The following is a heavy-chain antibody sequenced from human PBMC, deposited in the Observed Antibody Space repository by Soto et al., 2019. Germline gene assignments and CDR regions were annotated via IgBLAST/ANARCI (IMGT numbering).Heavy chain of an antibody. Sequence: GGSLRLSCAASGFTSSSYSMNWVRQAPGKGLEWVSYISSSSSTIYYADSVKGRFTISRDNSKNTLYLQMNSLRAEDTAVYYCAKNPGYYYDSTGYHFDYWGQGTLVTVSS. J-gene: IGHJ4*02. CDR3: AKNPGYYYDSTGYHFDY. V-gene: IGHV3-48*01. D-gene: IGHD3-22*01. CDR1: GFTSSSYS. CDR2: ISSSSSTI.